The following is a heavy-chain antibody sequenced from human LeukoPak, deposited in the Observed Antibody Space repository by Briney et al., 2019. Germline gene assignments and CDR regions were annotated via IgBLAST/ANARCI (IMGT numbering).Heavy chain of an antibody. J-gene: IGHJ4*02. CDR2: INPSGGST. V-gene: IGHV1-46*01. CDR1: GYTFTSYY. CDR3: ARGTVCGSGGKCSGSWYYDY. D-gene: IGHD6-13*01. Sequence: ASVKVSCKASGYTFTSYYMHWVRQAPGQGLEWMGIINPSGGSTSYAQKFQGRVAMTRNTSISTAYMELSSLRSEDTAVYYCARGTVCGSGGKCSGSWYYDYWGQGTLVTVSS.